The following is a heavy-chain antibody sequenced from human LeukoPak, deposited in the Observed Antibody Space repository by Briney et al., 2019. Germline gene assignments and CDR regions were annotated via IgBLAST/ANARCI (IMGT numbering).Heavy chain of an antibody. Sequence: SEPLSLTCPVSGGSISSGGYYWSWIRQHPGKGLAWIGYIYYSGSTYYNPSLKSRVTISVDTSKNQFSLKLSSVTAADTAVYYCARTNFGVVMDFDYWGQGTLVTVSS. J-gene: IGHJ4*02. CDR2: IYYSGST. CDR1: GGSISSGGYY. D-gene: IGHD3-3*01. CDR3: ARTNFGVVMDFDY. V-gene: IGHV4-31*03.